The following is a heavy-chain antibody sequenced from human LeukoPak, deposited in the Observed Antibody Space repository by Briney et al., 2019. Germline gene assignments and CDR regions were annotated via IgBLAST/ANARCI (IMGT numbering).Heavy chain of an antibody. D-gene: IGHD3-16*01. V-gene: IGHV3-15*01. CDR3: TPSGSRFP. CDR1: GVSFSGTG. J-gene: IGHJ5*02. Sequence: GGPRRRTFAGSGVSFSGTGRSWVWQAQGKGLEWVGRIKSKTDGGTTDYAAPVKGRFTISRDDSKNTLYLQMDRLKTEDTAVYYCTPSGSRFPWGQGTLVPVSS. CDR2: IKSKTDGGTT.